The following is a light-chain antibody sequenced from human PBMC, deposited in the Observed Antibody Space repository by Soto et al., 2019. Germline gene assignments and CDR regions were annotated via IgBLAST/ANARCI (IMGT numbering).Light chain of an antibody. CDR3: QQYGSSPFT. J-gene: IGKJ3*01. CDR1: QSVRSSY. Sequence: EIVLTQSPGTLSLSPGERATLSCGASQSVRSSYLAWYQQKPGQAPRLLIYGTSSRATGIPDRFGGSGSGTDFTLTISRLEPEDVAGYYCQQYGSSPFTFGPGTKVDIK. V-gene: IGKV3-20*01. CDR2: GTS.